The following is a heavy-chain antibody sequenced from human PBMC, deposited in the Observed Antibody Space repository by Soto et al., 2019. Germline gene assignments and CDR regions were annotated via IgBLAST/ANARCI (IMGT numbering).Heavy chain of an antibody. CDR1: GFTVSSNY. D-gene: IGHD3-10*01. Sequence: EVQLVETGGGLIQPGGSLRLSCAASGFTVSSNYMSWVRQAPGKGLEWVSVIYSGGKTHYADSVKGRFTISRDNSKNTLYLQMNSLRAEDTAIYYCARDPGDGYFQHWGQGTLVTVSS. CDR3: ARDPGDGYFQH. J-gene: IGHJ1*01. CDR2: IYSGGKT. V-gene: IGHV3-53*02.